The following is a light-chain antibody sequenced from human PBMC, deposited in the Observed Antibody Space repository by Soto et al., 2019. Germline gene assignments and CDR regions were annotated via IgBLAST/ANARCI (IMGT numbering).Light chain of an antibody. V-gene: IGKV2-30*01. CDR3: MQGTHWPPIT. J-gene: IGKJ5*01. Sequence: DVVLTQSPLSLPVTLGQPASISCRSTQSLVYSDGNIYLNWFQQRPGQSPRRLIYKVSNRDSVVPDRFSGSGSGTDFTLKISRVEAEDVGVYYCMQGTHWPPITFGQGTRLEIK. CDR2: KVS. CDR1: QSLVYSDGNIY.